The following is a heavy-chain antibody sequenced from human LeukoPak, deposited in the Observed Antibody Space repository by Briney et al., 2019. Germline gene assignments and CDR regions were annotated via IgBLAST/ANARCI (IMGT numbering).Heavy chain of an antibody. Sequence: SETLSLTCAVSGYSISNGYYWVWIRQSPGKGLEWIGSLYHSDSAYYNTSLKSRVSMSVDASRNQFSLKLSFVTAADTAVYYCARRHDSYYYYYVDVWGSGTTVTVSS. CDR3: ARRHDSYYYYYVDV. CDR1: GYSISNGYY. V-gene: IGHV4-38-2*01. J-gene: IGHJ6*03. CDR2: LYHSDSA.